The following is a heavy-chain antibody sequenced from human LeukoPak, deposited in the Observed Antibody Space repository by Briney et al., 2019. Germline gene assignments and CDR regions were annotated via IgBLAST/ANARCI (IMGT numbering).Heavy chain of an antibody. CDR2: IKQDGTEK. V-gene: IGHV3-7*05. J-gene: IGHJ4*02. CDR1: GFTFSNYR. Sequence: GGSLRLSCVASGFTFSNYRMNWVRQAPGKGLECVANIKQDGTEKYNVDSVKGRFTISRDNAKNSLYLQMNSLRAEDTAVYYCARGTYYYENWGQGTLVTVSS. CDR3: ARGTYYYEN.